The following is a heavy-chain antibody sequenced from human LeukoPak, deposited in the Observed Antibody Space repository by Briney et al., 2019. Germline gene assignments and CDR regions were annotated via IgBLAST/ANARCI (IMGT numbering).Heavy chain of an antibody. Sequence: PGGSLRLSCAASGFTVSTYGMHWVRQAPGKGLEWEAFIRSDGINKYYADSVKGRFTISRDNSKNTLYLQMNSLRAEDTAVYYCAKMGKTENHYGSGRFAYYYYMDVWGKGTTVTISS. CDR2: IRSDGINK. J-gene: IGHJ6*03. D-gene: IGHD3-10*01. CDR3: AKMGKTENHYGSGRFAYYYYMDV. V-gene: IGHV3-30*02. CDR1: GFTVSTYG.